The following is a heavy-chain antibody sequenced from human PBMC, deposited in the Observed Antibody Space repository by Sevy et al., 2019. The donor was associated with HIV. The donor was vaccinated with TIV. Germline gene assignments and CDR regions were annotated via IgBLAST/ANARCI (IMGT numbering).Heavy chain of an antibody. CDR3: ARKSRIGGSAYHLGFFDY. CDR2: IYYSGST. Sequence: SETLSLTCTVSGGSISSSSYYWGWMRQPPGKGLEWIGSIYYSGSTYYNPSLKSRVTISVDTSKNQFSLKLSSVTAADTAVYYCARKSRIGGSAYHLGFFDYWGQGTLVTVSS. J-gene: IGHJ4*02. V-gene: IGHV4-39*01. CDR1: GGSISSSSYY. D-gene: IGHD5-12*01.